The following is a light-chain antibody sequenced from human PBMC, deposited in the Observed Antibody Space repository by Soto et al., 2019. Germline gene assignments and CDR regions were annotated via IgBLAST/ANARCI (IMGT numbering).Light chain of an antibody. Sequence: EIVLTQSAGTLSLSPGERGTLSCRASQSVGSSYLAWYQQKPGQAPRLLIYGVSSRATGVPDRFRGSGSGTDFTLTISRLEPEDFAVYYCHQYGSSRTFGQGTKVDIK. J-gene: IGKJ1*01. V-gene: IGKV3-20*01. CDR1: QSVGSSY. CDR3: HQYGSSRT. CDR2: GVS.